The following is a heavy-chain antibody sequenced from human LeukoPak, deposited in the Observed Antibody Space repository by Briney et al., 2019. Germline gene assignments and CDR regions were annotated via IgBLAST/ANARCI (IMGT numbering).Heavy chain of an antibody. CDR1: GFTFNNYA. Sequence: GGSLRLSCAASGFTFNNYAMNWVRQAPGKGLEWVSSISGGGETTYYADSAKGRFTISRDNSQNTLYLQMNSLRAEDTAVYYCARDYADYVGYFFFDYWGQGTLVAVSS. CDR2: ISGGGETT. V-gene: IGHV3-23*01. D-gene: IGHD4-17*01. J-gene: IGHJ4*02. CDR3: ARDYADYVGYFFFDY.